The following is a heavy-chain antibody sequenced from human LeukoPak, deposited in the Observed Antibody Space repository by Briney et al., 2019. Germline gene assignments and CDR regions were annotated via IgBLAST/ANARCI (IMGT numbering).Heavy chain of an antibody. Sequence: GGSLRLSCAAYGFPFSTYWMHWVRQAPGKGLVWVSPINSDGRRTNYADSVKGRFTISRDNAKNKLYLQVNSLRAEDTAVYYCARGATFDPWGQGTLVTVSS. CDR2: INSDGRRT. V-gene: IGHV3-74*01. CDR1: GFPFSTYW. D-gene: IGHD3-16*01. J-gene: IGHJ5*02. CDR3: ARGATFDP.